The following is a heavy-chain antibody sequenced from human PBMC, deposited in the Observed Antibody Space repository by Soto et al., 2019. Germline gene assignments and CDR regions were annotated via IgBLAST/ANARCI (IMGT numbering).Heavy chain of an antibody. CDR2: ISAYNGNT. V-gene: IGHV1-18*01. CDR3: ARQSGYDLRAYYYYGMDV. D-gene: IGHD5-12*01. J-gene: IGHJ6*02. CDR1: GYTFTSYG. Sequence: QVQLVQSGAEVKKPGASVKVSCKASGYTFTSYGISWVRQAPGQGLEWMGWISAYNGNTNYAQKLQGRVTMTTDTSTSTAYMELRRLRSDDTAVYYCARQSGYDLRAYYYYGMDVWGQGTTVTVSS.